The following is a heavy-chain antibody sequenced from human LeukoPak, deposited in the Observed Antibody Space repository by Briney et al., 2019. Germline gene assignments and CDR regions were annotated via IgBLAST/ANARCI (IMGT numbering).Heavy chain of an antibody. V-gene: IGHV4-31*03. Sequence: SETLSLTCTVSGYSISSGYYWGWIRQHPGKGLEWIGYIYYSGSTYYNPSLKSRVTISVDTSKNQFSLKLSSVTAADTAVYYCAREGYYDSSGYNWFDPWGQGTLVTVSS. D-gene: IGHD3-22*01. J-gene: IGHJ5*02. CDR1: GYSISSGYY. CDR2: IYYSGST. CDR3: AREGYYDSSGYNWFDP.